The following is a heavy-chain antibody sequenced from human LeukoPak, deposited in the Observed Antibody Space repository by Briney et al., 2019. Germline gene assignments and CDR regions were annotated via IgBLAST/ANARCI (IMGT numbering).Heavy chain of an antibody. CDR1: GFIFSSYV. D-gene: IGHD6-19*01. V-gene: IGHV3-23*01. Sequence: GGSLRLSCAASGFIFSSYVMSWVRQAPGMGLEWVSFISGSSGGTYYADSVKGRFTISRDNSKNTVYLQMNSLRAEDTAVYYCARALVAGSAYYFDYWDQGTLVTVSS. CDR2: ISGSSGGT. CDR3: ARALVAGSAYYFDY. J-gene: IGHJ4*02.